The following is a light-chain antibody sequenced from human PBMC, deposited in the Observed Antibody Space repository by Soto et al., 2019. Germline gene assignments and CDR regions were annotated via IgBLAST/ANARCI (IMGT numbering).Light chain of an antibody. V-gene: IGLV2-14*01. CDR2: EVT. J-gene: IGLJ1*01. CDR1: SSDIGAYDY. CDR3: SSHAGSNAFYV. Sequence: QSVLTQPASVSWSPGHSITISCTGTSSDIGAYDYVSWYQQYPGRVPKLIIHEVTNRPSGVSDRFSGSKSGNTASLTISGLQTEDEADYYCSSHAGSNAFYVFGTGTKVTVL.